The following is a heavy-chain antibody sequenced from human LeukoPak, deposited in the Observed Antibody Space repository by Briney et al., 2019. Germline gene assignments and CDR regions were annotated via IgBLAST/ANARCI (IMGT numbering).Heavy chain of an antibody. CDR3: ARGWSDYSHFDY. CDR1: GASISSYY. CDR2: IYTSGST. D-gene: IGHD3-3*01. J-gene: IGHJ4*02. V-gene: IGHV4-4*07. Sequence: SETLSLTCTVCGASISSYYWSWIRQPAGKGLEWIGRIYTSGSTNYNPSLKSRVTMSVDTSKNQFSLKVSSVTAADTAVYYCARGWSDYSHFDYWGQGTLVTVSS.